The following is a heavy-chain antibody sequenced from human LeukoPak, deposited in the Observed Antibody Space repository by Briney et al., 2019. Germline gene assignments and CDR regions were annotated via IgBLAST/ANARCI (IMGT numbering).Heavy chain of an antibody. CDR1: GYTFTSYG. D-gene: IGHD6-13*01. V-gene: IGHV1-18*01. CDR2: ISAYNGNT. J-gene: IGHJ3*02. Sequence: ASVKVSCKASGYTFTSYGISCVRQAPGQGLEWMGWISAYNGNTNYAQKLQGRVTMTTDTSTSTAYMELRSLRSDDTAVYYCARWSSSWYKGAFDIWGQGTMVTVSS. CDR3: ARWSSSWYKGAFDI.